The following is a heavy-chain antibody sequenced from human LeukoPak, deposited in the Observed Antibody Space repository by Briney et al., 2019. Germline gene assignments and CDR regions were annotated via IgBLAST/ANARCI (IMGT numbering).Heavy chain of an antibody. CDR2: IYHSGST. J-gene: IGHJ5*02. V-gene: IGHV4-59*12. CDR3: ARDSMVRGVIRLNWFDP. Sequence: SETLSLTCTVSGGSISSYYWSWIRQPPGKGLEWIGYIYHSGSTYYNPSLKSRVTISVDRSKNQFSLKLSSVTAADTAVYYCARDSMVRGVIRLNWFDPWGQGTLVTVSS. CDR1: GGSISSYY. D-gene: IGHD3-10*01.